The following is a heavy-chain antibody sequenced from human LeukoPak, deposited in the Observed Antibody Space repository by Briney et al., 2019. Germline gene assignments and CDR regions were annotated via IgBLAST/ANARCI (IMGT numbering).Heavy chain of an antibody. CDR3: AREVVASYPDAFDI. CDR1: GFTFSSYA. J-gene: IGHJ3*02. D-gene: IGHD3-22*01. CDR2: ISSNGGST. V-gene: IGHV3-64*01. Sequence: PGGSLRLSCAASGFTFSSYAMHWVRQAPGKGLGYVSAISSNGGSTYYANSVKGRFTISRDNSKNTLYLQMGSLRAEDMAVYYCAREVVASYPDAFDIWGQGTMVTVSS.